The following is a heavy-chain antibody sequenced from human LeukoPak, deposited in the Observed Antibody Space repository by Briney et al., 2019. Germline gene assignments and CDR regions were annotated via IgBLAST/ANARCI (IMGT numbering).Heavy chain of an antibody. J-gene: IGHJ4*02. V-gene: IGHV4-34*01. Sequence: SETLSLTCAVYGGSFSGYYWSWIRQPPGKGLEWIGEINHSGSTNYNPSLKSRVTISVDTSKNQFSLKLSSVTAADTAVYYCASVGYSGYDYPFDYWGQGTLVIVSS. CDR3: ASVGYSGYDYPFDY. CDR2: INHSGST. CDR1: GGSFSGYY. D-gene: IGHD5-12*01.